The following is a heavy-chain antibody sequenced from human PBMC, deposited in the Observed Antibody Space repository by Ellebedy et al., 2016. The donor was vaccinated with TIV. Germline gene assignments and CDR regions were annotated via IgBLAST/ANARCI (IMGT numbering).Heavy chain of an antibody. Sequence: GGSLRLSCEASGFTFSSYAMHWVRQAPGKGLEWVAVISYDGSNKYYADSVKGRFTISRDNSKNTLYLQMNSLRAEDTAVYYCARVGYSSGLGDFQHWGQGTLVTVSS. D-gene: IGHD6-19*01. CDR2: ISYDGSNK. CDR3: ARVGYSSGLGDFQH. J-gene: IGHJ1*01. V-gene: IGHV3-30*01. CDR1: GFTFSSYA.